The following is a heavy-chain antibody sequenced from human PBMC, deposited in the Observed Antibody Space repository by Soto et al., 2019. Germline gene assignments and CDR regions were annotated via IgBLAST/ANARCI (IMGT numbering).Heavy chain of an antibody. Sequence: GGSLRLSCAASGFSFTSFAMSWVRQAPGKGLEWVAGIGASGDITWYADSVKGRLSISRDNSKNTLYLQLNSLRVEDTAVYYCAKDDFTDRGDDYFDYWGPGTLVTVSS. CDR2: IGASGDIT. J-gene: IGHJ4*02. D-gene: IGHD2-21*02. V-gene: IGHV3-23*01. CDR3: AKDDFTDRGDDYFDY. CDR1: GFSFTSFA.